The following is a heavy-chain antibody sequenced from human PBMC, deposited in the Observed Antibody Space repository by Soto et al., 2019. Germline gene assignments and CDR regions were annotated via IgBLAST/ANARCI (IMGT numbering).Heavy chain of an antibody. D-gene: IGHD5-18*01. Sequence: SETLSLTCTVSGGSISSGGYYWSWIRQHPGKGLVWFGFIFYSGSTYYNPSFKIRFTFSLDTSKNQFSLILSFVTAADTAVYYCARGRGYSYGLDPWGQGTLVTV. CDR2: IFYSGST. V-gene: IGHV4-31*03. CDR3: ARGRGYSYGLDP. J-gene: IGHJ5*02. CDR1: GGSISSGGYY.